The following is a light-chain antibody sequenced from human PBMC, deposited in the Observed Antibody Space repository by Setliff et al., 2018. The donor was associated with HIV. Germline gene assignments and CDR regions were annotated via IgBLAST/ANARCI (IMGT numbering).Light chain of an antibody. J-gene: IGLJ1*01. CDR2: DVT. V-gene: IGLV2-14*03. Sequence: QSVLAQPASVSGSPGQSITTSCTGTSSDVGGYNYVSWYQQHPGEAPKLMIYDVTNRPSGVSNRFSGSNSGNTASLTISGLQAEDEADYYCSSYTSNNSGVFGTGTKSPS. CDR3: SSYTSNNSGV. CDR1: SSDVGGYNY.